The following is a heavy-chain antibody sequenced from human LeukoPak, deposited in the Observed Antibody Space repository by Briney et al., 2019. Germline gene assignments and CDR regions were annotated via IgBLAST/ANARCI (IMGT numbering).Heavy chain of an antibody. CDR3: ARDGAHYDFWSGSINLFDY. D-gene: IGHD3-3*01. V-gene: IGHV1-69*13. CDR2: IIPIFGTA. J-gene: IGHJ4*02. CDR1: GGTFSSYA. Sequence: ASVKVSCKASGGTFSSYAISWVRQAPGQGLEWMGGIIPIFGTANYAQKFQGRVTITADESTSTAYMELSSLRSDDTAVYYCARDGAHYDFWSGSINLFDYWGQGTLVTVSS.